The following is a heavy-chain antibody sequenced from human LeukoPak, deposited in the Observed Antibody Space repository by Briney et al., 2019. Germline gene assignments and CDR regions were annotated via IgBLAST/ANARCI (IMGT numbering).Heavy chain of an antibody. Sequence: SETLSLTCTVSGGSISSYYWSWIRQPPGKGLEWIGYIYYSGSTNYNPSLKSRVTISVDTSKNQFSLKLSSVTAADTAVYYCAREIFQGYCSGGSCSIFDYWGQGTLVTVSS. J-gene: IGHJ4*02. V-gene: IGHV4-59*12. CDR2: IYYSGST. CDR3: AREIFQGYCSGGSCSIFDY. D-gene: IGHD2-15*01. CDR1: GGSISSYY.